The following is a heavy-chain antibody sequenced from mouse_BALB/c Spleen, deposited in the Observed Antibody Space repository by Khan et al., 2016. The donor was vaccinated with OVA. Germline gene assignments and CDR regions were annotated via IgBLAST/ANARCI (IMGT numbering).Heavy chain of an antibody. CDR2: ILPGSGST. Sequence: VQLQESGAELMKPAASVKISCKATGYTFSSYCIERVKQRLGHGHEWIGEILPGSGSTNYNERFKGKATFTADTSTNTVYLQLSCLTSDDSAVDYCAGCSDRCYFDVWGAGTTVTVSS. J-gene: IGHJ1*01. CDR3: AGCSDRCYFDV. V-gene: IGHV1-9*01. D-gene: IGHD1-1*01. CDR1: GYTFSSYC.